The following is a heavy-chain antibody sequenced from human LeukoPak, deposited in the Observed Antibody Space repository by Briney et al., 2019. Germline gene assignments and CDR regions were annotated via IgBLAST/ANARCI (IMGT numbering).Heavy chain of an antibody. CDR3: ARPIAAAGTDNHWFDP. CDR1: GGSIRSGKYY. Sequence: PSQTLSLTCSVSGGSIRSGKYYWSWIRQPAGKGLEWIGRIYTSGSTNYNPSLKSRVTISVDTSKNQFSLKLSSVTAPDTAVYYCARPIAAAGTDNHWFDPWGQGTLVTVSS. CDR2: IYTSGST. D-gene: IGHD6-13*01. V-gene: IGHV4-61*02. J-gene: IGHJ5*02.